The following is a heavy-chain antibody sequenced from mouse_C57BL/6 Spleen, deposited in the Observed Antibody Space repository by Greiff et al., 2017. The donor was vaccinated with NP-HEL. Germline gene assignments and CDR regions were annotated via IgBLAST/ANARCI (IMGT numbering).Heavy chain of an antibody. Sequence: QVQLQQSGAELVRPGASVKLSCKASGYTFTDYYINWVKQRPGQGLEWIARIYPGSGNTYYNEKFKGKATLTAEKSSSTAYMQLSSLTSEDSAVYFCARWDSNYAYFDVWGTGTTVTVSS. CDR3: ARWDSNYAYFDV. V-gene: IGHV1-76*01. J-gene: IGHJ1*03. CDR1: GYTFTDYY. CDR2: IYPGSGNT. D-gene: IGHD2-5*01.